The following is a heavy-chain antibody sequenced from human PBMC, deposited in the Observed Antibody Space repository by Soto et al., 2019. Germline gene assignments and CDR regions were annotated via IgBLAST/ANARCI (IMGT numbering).Heavy chain of an antibody. J-gene: IGHJ3*02. CDR2: ISYDGSNK. CDR3: AKDLGGSYDFWSGYHDAFDI. CDR1: GFTFSSYG. V-gene: IGHV3-30*18. Sequence: PGGSLRLSCAASGFTFSSYGMHGVRQAPGKGLEWVAVISYDGSNKHYADSVKGRFTISRDNSKNTLYLQMNSLRAEDTAVYYCAKDLGGSYDFWSGYHDAFDIWGQGTMVTVSS. D-gene: IGHD3-3*01.